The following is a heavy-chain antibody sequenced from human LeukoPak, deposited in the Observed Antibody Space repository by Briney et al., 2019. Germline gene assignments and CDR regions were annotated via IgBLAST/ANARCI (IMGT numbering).Heavy chain of an antibody. CDR2: IKQDGSEK. D-gene: IGHD2-15*01. CDR1: GFTFSSYA. V-gene: IGHV3-7*01. Sequence: SGGSPRLSCAASGFTFSSYAMSWVRQAPGKGLEWVANIKQDGSEKYYVDSVKGRFTISRDNAKNSLYLQMNSLRAEDTAVYYCARGPSESSGGNDYWGQGTLVTVSS. J-gene: IGHJ4*02. CDR3: ARGPSESSGGNDY.